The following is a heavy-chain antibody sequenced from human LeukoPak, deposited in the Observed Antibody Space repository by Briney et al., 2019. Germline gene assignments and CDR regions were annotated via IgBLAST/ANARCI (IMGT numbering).Heavy chain of an antibody. Sequence: GGSLRLSCAASGFTFRNYNMHWVRQAPGKGLEWVSSISFDHSHIFYADSVKGRFTVPRDNAKNSLYLQMNSLRAEDTAVYYCAREGDSGWIDFWGQGTLVTVSS. CDR3: AREGDSGWIDF. J-gene: IGHJ4*02. V-gene: IGHV3-21*01. CDR2: ISFDHSHI. D-gene: IGHD6-19*01. CDR1: GFTFRNYN.